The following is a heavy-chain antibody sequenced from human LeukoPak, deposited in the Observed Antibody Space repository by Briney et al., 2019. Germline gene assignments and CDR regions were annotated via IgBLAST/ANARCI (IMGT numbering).Heavy chain of an antibody. CDR2: INPDSGGT. J-gene: IGHJ4*02. CDR1: GYTFTGYY. Sequence: ASVKVSCKASGYTFTGYYMHWVRQAPGQGLEWMGWINPDSGGTNYAQNFQGRVTMTRDTSISTAYMELSRLRSDDTAVYYCAREGGRGYSYGFDYWGQGNPLTVSS. CDR3: AREGGRGYSYGFDY. V-gene: IGHV1-2*02. D-gene: IGHD5-18*01.